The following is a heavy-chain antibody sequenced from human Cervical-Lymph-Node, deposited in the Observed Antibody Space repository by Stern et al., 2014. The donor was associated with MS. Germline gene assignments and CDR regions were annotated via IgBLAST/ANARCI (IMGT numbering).Heavy chain of an antibody. D-gene: IGHD3-22*01. CDR3: ARDLRGIGYYDY. CDR2: IIPMSGTE. J-gene: IGHJ4*02. V-gene: IGHV1-69*01. CDR1: GGTFTTYA. Sequence: VQLVESGAEVKKPGSPVRVSCKASGGTFTTYAISWVRQAPGHGLEWMGGIIPMSGTEKFAQKFQGRGTITADASTTTAYMELSSLKFDDTAVYYCARDLRGIGYYDYWGQGTLVAVSS.